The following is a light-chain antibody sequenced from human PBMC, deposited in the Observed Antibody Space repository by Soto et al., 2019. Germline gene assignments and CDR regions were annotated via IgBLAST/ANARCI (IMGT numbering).Light chain of an antibody. V-gene: IGLV1-51*01. CDR3: GTWHSSLSAVV. CDR1: SSNIGNNY. Sequence: QSVLTQPPSVSAAPGQKVTISCSGSSSNIGNNYVSWYQQLPGTAPKLLIYDNNKRPSGIPDRFSGSKSGTSATLGITGLQTGDDADYYCGTWHSSLSAVVFGGGTKLTVL. J-gene: IGLJ2*01. CDR2: DNN.